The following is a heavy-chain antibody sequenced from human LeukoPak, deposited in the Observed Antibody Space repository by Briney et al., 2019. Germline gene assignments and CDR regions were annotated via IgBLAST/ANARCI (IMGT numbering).Heavy chain of an antibody. CDR2: INPNSGGT. D-gene: IGHD6-13*01. CDR1: GYTFTGYY. J-gene: IGHJ3*02. V-gene: IGHV1-2*02. CDR3: AGDRSSSWPDAFDI. Sequence: ASVKVSCKASGYTFTGYYMHWVRQAPGQGLEWMGWINPNSGGTNYAQKFQGRVTMTRDTSISTAYMELSRLRSDDTAVYYCAGDRSSSWPDAFDIWGQGTMVTVSS.